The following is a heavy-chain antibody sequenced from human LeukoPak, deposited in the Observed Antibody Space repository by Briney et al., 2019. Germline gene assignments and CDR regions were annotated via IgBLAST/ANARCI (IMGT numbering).Heavy chain of an antibody. D-gene: IGHD3-3*01. J-gene: IGHJ5*02. V-gene: IGHV4-31*03. CDR3: ARGYDFWSGPLNWFDP. Sequence: SETLSLTCTVSGGSISSGGYYWSWIRQHPGKGLEWIGYTYYSGSTYYNPSLKSRVTISVDTSKNQFSLKLSSVTAADTAVYYCARGYDFWSGPLNWFDPWGQGTLVTVSS. CDR1: GGSISSGGYY. CDR2: TYYSGST.